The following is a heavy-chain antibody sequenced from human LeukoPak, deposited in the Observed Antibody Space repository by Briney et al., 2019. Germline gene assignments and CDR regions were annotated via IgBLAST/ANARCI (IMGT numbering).Heavy chain of an antibody. CDR2: IYPGDSDT. Sequence: GESLKISCKGSGYSFTSYWIGWVRQMPGKGLEWMGIIYPGDSDTRYSPSFQGQVTISADKSISTAYLQWSSLKASDTAMYYCARPSGYCSGGGCYEFWFDPWGQGTLVTVSS. CDR1: GYSFTSYW. J-gene: IGHJ5*02. CDR3: ARPSGYCSGGGCYEFWFDP. V-gene: IGHV5-51*01. D-gene: IGHD2-15*01.